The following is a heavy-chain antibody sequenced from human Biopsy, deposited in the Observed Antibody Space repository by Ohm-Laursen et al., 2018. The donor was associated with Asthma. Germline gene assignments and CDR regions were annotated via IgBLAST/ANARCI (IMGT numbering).Heavy chain of an antibody. CDR3: ARESGQDYGGFGSFDR. D-gene: IGHD4-23*01. V-gene: IGHV3-30*03. CDR1: GFSFSSYG. J-gene: IGHJ3*02. CDR2: ISYDGSSK. Sequence: SLRLSCTASGFSFSSYGMHWVRQAPGEGLDWVAVISYDGSSKFYADSGKGRFSISRDNSNNMLYLQMNSLRPEDTAVYYCARESGQDYGGFGSFDRWGQGKMVAVSS.